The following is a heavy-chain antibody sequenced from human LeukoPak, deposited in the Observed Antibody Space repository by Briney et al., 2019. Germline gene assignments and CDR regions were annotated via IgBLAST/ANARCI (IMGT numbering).Heavy chain of an antibody. Sequence: SGGSLRLSCAASGFTFSSYAMTWVRQAPGKGLEWVSAISGSGGRTDYADSVKGRFTISRDNSKNTLYLQMNSLRVEDTAVYYCAKVVYNWNPEGFGYWGQGTLVTVSS. J-gene: IGHJ4*02. CDR3: AKVVYNWNPEGFGY. V-gene: IGHV3-23*01. D-gene: IGHD1-20*01. CDR2: ISGSGGRT. CDR1: GFTFSSYA.